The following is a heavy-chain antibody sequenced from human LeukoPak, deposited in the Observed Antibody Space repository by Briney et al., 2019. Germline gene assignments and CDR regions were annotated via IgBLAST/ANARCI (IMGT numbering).Heavy chain of an antibody. CDR2: INSDGSST. D-gene: IGHD3-10*01. Sequence: PGGSLRLSCAASGFTFSNYWMHWVRQAPGKGLVWVSRINSDGSSTSYADSMKGRFTISRDNAQNTLYLQMNSLRAEDTAVYYCARDYNMVRGVIDYWGQGTLVTVSS. CDR1: GFTFSNYW. J-gene: IGHJ4*02. CDR3: ARDYNMVRGVIDY. V-gene: IGHV3-74*01.